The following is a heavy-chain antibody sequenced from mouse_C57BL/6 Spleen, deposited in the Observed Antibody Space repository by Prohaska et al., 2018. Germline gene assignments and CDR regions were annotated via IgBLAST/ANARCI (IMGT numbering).Heavy chain of an antibody. J-gene: IGHJ2*01. CDR2: IHPNSGST. CDR1: GYTFTSYW. D-gene: IGHD1-1*01. Sequence: ELLRPCSSVTLSCKASGYTFTSYWIHLVKQRPGQVFEWIGMIHPNSGSTNYNEKFKSKATLTVDKSSSTAYMQLSSLTSEDSAVYYCARYYGSSYFDYWGQGTTLTVSS. CDR3: ARYYGSSYFDY. V-gene: IGHV1-64*01.